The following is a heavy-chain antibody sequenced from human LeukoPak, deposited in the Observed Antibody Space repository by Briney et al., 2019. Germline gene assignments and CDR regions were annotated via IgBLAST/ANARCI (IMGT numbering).Heavy chain of an antibody. Sequence: SETLSLTCTVSGGSISSYYWSWIRQPPGKGLEWIGYIYYSGSTSYNPSLKSRVTISLDTSKDQFSLKLTSVTAADTAVYYCARTVYYYMDVWGKGTTVTVSS. CDR3: ARTVYYYMDV. CDR1: GGSISSYY. J-gene: IGHJ6*03. CDR2: IYYSGST. V-gene: IGHV4-59*01.